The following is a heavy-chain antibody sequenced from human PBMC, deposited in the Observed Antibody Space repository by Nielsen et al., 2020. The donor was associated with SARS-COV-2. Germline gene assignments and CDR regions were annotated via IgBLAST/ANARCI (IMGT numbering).Heavy chain of an antibody. CDR1: GFILDDYA. V-gene: IGHV3-9*01. Sequence: SLKISCAASGFILDDYAMHWVRQAPGKGLEWVSGISWNSGSIGYADSVKGRFTISRDNAKNSLYLQMNSLRPEDTALYYCARAPGPGYSSGWLDKWGQGTLVTVSS. CDR3: ARAPGPGYSSGWLDK. CDR2: ISWNSGSI. J-gene: IGHJ4*02. D-gene: IGHD6-19*01.